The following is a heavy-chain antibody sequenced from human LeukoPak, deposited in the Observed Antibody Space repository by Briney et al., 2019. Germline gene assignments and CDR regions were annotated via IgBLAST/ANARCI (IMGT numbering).Heavy chain of an antibody. CDR1: GYRFTNYW. CDR2: IYPGDSDT. CDR3: ASSIIRGGYYYYMDV. J-gene: IGHJ6*03. V-gene: IGHV5-51*01. D-gene: IGHD3-10*01. Sequence: GESLKISCKGSGYRFTNYWIGWVRQMPGKGLEWMGIIYPGDSDTRYSPSFQGQVTISADKSISTAYLQWSSLKASDTAVYYCASSIIRGGYYYYMDVWGKGTTVTVSS.